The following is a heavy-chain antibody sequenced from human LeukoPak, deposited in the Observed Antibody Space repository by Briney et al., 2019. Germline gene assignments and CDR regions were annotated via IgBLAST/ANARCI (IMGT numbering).Heavy chain of an antibody. Sequence: GRSLRLSCAASGFTFSSYSMNWVRQAPGKGLEWVSSISSSSSYIYYADSVKGRFTISRDNAKNSLYLQMNSLRAEDTAVYYCARDRPDYPFDYWGQGTLVTVTS. CDR2: ISSSSSYI. J-gene: IGHJ4*02. D-gene: IGHD4-11*01. CDR3: ARDRPDYPFDY. CDR1: GFTFSSYS. V-gene: IGHV3-21*01.